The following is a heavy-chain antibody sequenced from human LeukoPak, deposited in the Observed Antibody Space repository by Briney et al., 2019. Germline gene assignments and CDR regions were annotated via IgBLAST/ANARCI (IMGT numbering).Heavy chain of an antibody. CDR2: IYYSGST. J-gene: IGHJ4*02. CDR1: GVSISSSNYY. V-gene: IGHV4-39*01. D-gene: IGHD3-22*01. Sequence: SETLSLTCTVSGVSISSSNYYWGWIRQPPGKGLEWIGSIYYSGSTYFNPSLKSRVTISVDTSKNQFSLKLSSVTAADTAVYYCARHRYYYDSSGYYCVYYFDYWGQGTLVTVSS. CDR3: ARHRYYYDSSGYYCVYYFDY.